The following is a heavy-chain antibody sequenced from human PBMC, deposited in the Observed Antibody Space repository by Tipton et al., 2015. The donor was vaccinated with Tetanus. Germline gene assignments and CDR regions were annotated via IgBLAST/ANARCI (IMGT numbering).Heavy chain of an antibody. CDR3: ARLLVADAFDI. J-gene: IGHJ3*02. Sequence: LRLSCTVSGGSITSGTYYWGWIRQPPGKGLEWIGNIYYSGTAYYNPSLKSRVTISVDRSENQFSLKLNSVTAADTAMYYCARLLVADAFDIWGQGTMVTVSS. D-gene: IGHD2-8*02. V-gene: IGHV4-39*07. CDR2: IYYSGTA. CDR1: GGSITSGTYY.